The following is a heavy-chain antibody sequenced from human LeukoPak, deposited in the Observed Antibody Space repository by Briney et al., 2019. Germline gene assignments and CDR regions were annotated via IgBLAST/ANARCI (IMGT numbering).Heavy chain of an antibody. CDR2: IKPDSGGP. J-gene: IGHJ4*02. D-gene: IGHD5-24*01. V-gene: IGHV1-2*02. Sequence: ASVKVSCKASGYTFTAYWLHWVRQAPGQGLEWMGWIKPDSGGPTYAKEFQGRVTMTTDTSITTAYMELSGLRSDDTAVYYCAREMATIVNQFDYWGQGTLVTVSS. CDR3: AREMATIVNQFDY. CDR1: GYTFTAYW.